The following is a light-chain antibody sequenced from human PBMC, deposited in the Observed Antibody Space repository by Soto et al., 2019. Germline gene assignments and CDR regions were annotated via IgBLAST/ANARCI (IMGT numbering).Light chain of an antibody. CDR1: NSNIGSYS. CDR2: SDD. J-gene: IGLJ2*01. Sequence: QSVLTQPPSASGTPGQRVTISCSGSNSNIGSYSVNWYRHLPGTAPKLLVFSDDQRPSGVPDRFSGSKSGPSASLAISGLQSEDEADDYCAAWDDSLNGPVFGGGTKLTVL. CDR3: AAWDDSLNGPV. V-gene: IGLV1-44*01.